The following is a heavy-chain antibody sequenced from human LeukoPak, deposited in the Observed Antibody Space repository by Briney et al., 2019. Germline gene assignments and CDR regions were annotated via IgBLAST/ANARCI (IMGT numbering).Heavy chain of an antibody. CDR1: GFTFSRYS. CDR3: AKDVVHDPPDC. CDR2: ISSSGSTI. J-gene: IGHJ4*02. D-gene: IGHD2-21*01. V-gene: IGHV3-48*01. Sequence: PGGSLTLSCAASGFTFSRYSMNWVRQAPGKGLEWVSYISSSGSTIYYADSVKGRFTISRDNSKNTPYLQMNSLRAEDTAVYYCAKDVVHDPPDCWGQGTLVTVSS.